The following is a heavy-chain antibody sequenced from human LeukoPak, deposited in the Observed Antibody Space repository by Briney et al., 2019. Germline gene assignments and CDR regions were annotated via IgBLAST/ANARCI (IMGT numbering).Heavy chain of an antibody. CDR1: GGSISSYY. CDR3: ARVVVTAIAYNWFDP. J-gene: IGHJ5*02. CDR2: MYYSGNT. V-gene: IGHV4-59*08. Sequence: PSETLSLTCNVSGGSISSYYWSWIRQPPGKGLEWIGYMYYSGNTNYNPSLKSRVTTSVDTSKNQFSLKLSSVTAADTAVYYCARVVVTAIAYNWFDPWGQGTLVTVSS. D-gene: IGHD2-21*02.